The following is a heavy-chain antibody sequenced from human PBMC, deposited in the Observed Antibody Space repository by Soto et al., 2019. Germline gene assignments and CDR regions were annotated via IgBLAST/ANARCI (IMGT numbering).Heavy chain of an antibody. CDR1: GFTFSSYG. CDR3: AKDPQLRRIQYGMDV. CDR2: ISYDGSNK. D-gene: IGHD1-7*01. V-gene: IGHV3-30*18. Sequence: PGGLLRFSCAASGFTFSSYGMHLVRQAPGKGLEWVAVISYDGSNKYYADSVKGRFTISRDNSKNTLYLQMNSLRAEDTAVYYCAKDPQLRRIQYGMDVWGQGTTVTVSS. J-gene: IGHJ6*02.